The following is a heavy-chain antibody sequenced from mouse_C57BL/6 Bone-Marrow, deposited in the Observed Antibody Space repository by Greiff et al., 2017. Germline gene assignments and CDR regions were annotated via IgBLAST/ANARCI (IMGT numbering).Heavy chain of an antibody. CDR2: INPNNGGT. J-gene: IGHJ3*01. CDR1: GYTFTDYY. Sequence: VQLQQSGPELVKPGASVKISCKASGYTFTDYYMNWVKQSHGKSLEWIGDINPNNGGTSYNQKFKGKATLTVDKSSSTAYMELRSLTSEDSAVYYCAKEGRWLLLFAYWGQGTLVTVSA. D-gene: IGHD2-3*01. V-gene: IGHV1-26*01. CDR3: AKEGRWLLLFAY.